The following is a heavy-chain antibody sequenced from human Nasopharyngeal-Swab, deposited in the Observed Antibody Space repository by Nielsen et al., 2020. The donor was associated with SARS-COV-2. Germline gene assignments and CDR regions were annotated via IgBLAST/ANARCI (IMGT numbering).Heavy chain of an antibody. Sequence: SETLSLPCTVSGGSISSYYWSWIRQPPGKGLEWIGYIYYSGSTNYNPSLKSRVTISVDTSKNQFSLKLSSVTAADTAVYYCARERVTDKYFDYWGQGTLVTVSS. D-gene: IGHD2-21*02. CDR2: IYYSGST. J-gene: IGHJ4*02. CDR1: GGSISSYY. CDR3: ARERVTDKYFDY. V-gene: IGHV4-59*01.